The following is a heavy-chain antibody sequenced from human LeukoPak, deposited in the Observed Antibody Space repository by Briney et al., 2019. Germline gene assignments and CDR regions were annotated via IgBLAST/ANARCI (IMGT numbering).Heavy chain of an antibody. J-gene: IGHJ5*02. V-gene: IGHV3-23*01. CDR1: GFTFSSYA. D-gene: IGHD2-2*01. CDR3: ARVPAAMRIWFDP. CDR2: ISGSGGST. Sequence: GGSLRLSCAASGFTFSSYAMSWVRQAPGKGLEWVSAISGSGGSTYYADSVKGRFTISRDNSKNTLYLQMNRLRAEDTAVYYCARVPAAMRIWFDPWGQGTLVTVSS.